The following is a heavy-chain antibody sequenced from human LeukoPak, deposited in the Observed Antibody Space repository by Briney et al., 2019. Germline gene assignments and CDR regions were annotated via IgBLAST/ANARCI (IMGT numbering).Heavy chain of an antibody. D-gene: IGHD3-3*01. CDR3: ARYPSITIFGVVNSLYFDY. CDR1: GGTFSSYA. V-gene: IGHV1-69*13. J-gene: IGHJ4*02. CDR2: IIPIFGTA. Sequence: ASVKVSCKASGGTFSSYAISWLRQAPGQGLEWMGGIIPIFGTANYAQKFQGRVTITADESTSTAYMELSSLRSEDTAVYYCARYPSITIFGVVNSLYFDYWGQGTLVTVSS.